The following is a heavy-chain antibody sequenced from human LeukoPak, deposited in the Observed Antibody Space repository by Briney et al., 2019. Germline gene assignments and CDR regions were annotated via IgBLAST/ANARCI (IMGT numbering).Heavy chain of an antibody. CDR3: AKTDVVATKGIDY. CDR2: ISGSGGST. J-gene: IGHJ4*02. D-gene: IGHD5-12*01. CDR1: GFTFSSYA. Sequence: GGSLRLSCAASGFTFSSYAMSWVRQAPGKGLEWVSAISGSGGSTYYADSVKGRFTLSRDNSKNTLYLQMNSLRAEDTAVYYCAKTDVVATKGIDYWGQGTLVTVSS. V-gene: IGHV3-23*01.